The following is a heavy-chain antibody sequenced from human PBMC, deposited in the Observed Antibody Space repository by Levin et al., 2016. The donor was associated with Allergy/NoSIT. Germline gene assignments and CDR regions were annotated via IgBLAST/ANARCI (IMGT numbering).Heavy chain of an antibody. CDR3: AREPLGATTAY. Sequence: GESLKISCAASGFTVSSNYMSWVRQAPGKGLEWVSVIYSGGSTYYADSVKGRFTISRDNSKNTLYLQMNSLRAEDTAVYYCAREPLGATTAYWGQGTLVTVSS. J-gene: IGHJ4*02. CDR1: GFTVSSNY. CDR2: IYSGGST. V-gene: IGHV3-53*01. D-gene: IGHD1-26*01.